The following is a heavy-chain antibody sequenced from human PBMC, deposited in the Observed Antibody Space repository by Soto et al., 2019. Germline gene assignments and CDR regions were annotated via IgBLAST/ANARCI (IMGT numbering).Heavy chain of an antibody. CDR1: GVTFSSYA. Sequence: SVKVSCKASGVTFSSYAISWVRQAPGQGLEWMGGIIPIFGTANYAQKFQGRVTITADESTSTAYMELSSLRSEDTAVYYCARSRGYGDFMGYWGQGTLVTVSS. J-gene: IGHJ4*02. D-gene: IGHD4-17*01. CDR2: IIPIFGTA. CDR3: ARSRGYGDFMGY. V-gene: IGHV1-69*13.